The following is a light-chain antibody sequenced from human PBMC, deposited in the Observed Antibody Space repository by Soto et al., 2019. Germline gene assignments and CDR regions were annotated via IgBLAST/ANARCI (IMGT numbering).Light chain of an antibody. CDR2: DTY. CDR1: QSVRNK. CDR3: QQYNDWFSIS. J-gene: IGKJ5*01. Sequence: EIVMTQSPATLTVSPGERATLSCRASQSVRNKLAWYQQKPGQAPRLVIYDTYIRATGIPARFSGSGSGTEFTLTIGSLQSEDFAVYYCQQYNDWFSISFGQGTRLEIK. V-gene: IGKV3-15*01.